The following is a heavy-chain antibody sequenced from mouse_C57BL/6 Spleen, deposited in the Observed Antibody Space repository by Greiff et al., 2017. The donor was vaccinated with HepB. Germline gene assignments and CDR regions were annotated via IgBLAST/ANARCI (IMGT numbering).Heavy chain of an antibody. J-gene: IGHJ3*01. D-gene: IGHD2-4*01. CDR2: INPSSGYT. V-gene: IGHV1-7*01. Sequence: QVQLKESGAELAKPGASVKLSCKASGYTFTSYWMHWVKQRPGQGLEWIGYINPSSGYTKYNQKFKDKATLTADKSSSTAYMQLSSLTYEDSAVYYCAKNYYDYGWFAYWGQGTLVTVSA. CDR3: AKNYYDYGWFAY. CDR1: GYTFTSYW.